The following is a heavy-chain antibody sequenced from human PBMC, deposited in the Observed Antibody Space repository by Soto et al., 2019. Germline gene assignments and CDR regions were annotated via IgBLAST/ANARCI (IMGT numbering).Heavy chain of an antibody. Sequence: QVQLQESGPGLVKPSETLSLTCTVSGGSVSSGSYYWSWIRQPPGKGLEWIGYVYFSGSTIYNPSLKSRVTISVDTSKNQFSLKLSSVTAADTAVFFCARTMPFNWYLDLWGRGTLVTVSS. J-gene: IGHJ2*01. D-gene: IGHD2-2*01. V-gene: IGHV4-61*01. CDR2: VYFSGST. CDR3: ARTMPFNWYLDL. CDR1: GGSVSSGSYY.